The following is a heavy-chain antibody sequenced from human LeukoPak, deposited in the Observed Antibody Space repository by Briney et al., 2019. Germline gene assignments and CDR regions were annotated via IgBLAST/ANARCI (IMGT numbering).Heavy chain of an antibody. CDR1: GFTFSSYD. CDR3: VRVFGYGSGSQTFDP. D-gene: IGHD3-10*01. Sequence: GGSLRLSCAASGFTFSSYDMHWVRQGTGKGLEWVSAIGTAGDTYYPGSVKGRFTTSRENAKNSLYLQMNSLRVGDTAVYYCVRVFGYGSGSQTFDPWGQGTLVTVSS. V-gene: IGHV3-13*04. CDR2: IGTAGDT. J-gene: IGHJ5*02.